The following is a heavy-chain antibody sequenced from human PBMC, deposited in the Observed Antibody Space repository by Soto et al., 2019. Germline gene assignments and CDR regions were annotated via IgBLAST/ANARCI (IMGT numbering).Heavy chain of an antibody. V-gene: IGHV1-3*01. CDR3: ARVGHFANDGFPRPYDD. CDR2: INGGNDKT. D-gene: IGHD2-21*01. J-gene: IGHJ4*02. Sequence: XSVKVSCNASGSNFTTYGLYWVRQAPGQRLEWLGWINGGNDKTGYSQKFQGRLTITKNTSASTAFMELSSLRSEDTAVYYCARVGHFANDGFPRPYDDWGQGTLVTVSS. CDR1: GSNFTTYG.